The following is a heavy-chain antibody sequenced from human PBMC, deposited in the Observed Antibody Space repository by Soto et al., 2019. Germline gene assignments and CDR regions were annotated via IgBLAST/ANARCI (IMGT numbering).Heavy chain of an antibody. V-gene: IGHV4-59*01. CDR2: LYYGRSA. J-gene: IGHJ4*02. D-gene: IGHD3-22*01. CDR1: GDSISSYY. Sequence: QVQLQESGPGLVKPSETLSLTCAVSGDSISSYYCMWIRQPPGKGLESIGYLYYGRSANYNPSLRSRVSLSVDTSTNQCALTLSSMTAADTAVYYCALRSMAVVPEYWGQGTLVTVSS. CDR3: ALRSMAVVPEY.